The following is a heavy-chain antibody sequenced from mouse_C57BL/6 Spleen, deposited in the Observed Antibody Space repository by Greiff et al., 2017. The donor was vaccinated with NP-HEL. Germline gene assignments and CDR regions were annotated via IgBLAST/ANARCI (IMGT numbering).Heavy chain of an antibody. CDR2: ISSGGSYT. J-gene: IGHJ4*01. V-gene: IGHV5-6*02. CDR1: GFTFSSYG. D-gene: IGHD2-5*01. CDR3: ARHESNYGDYAMDY. Sequence: EVKVEESGGDLVKPGGSLKLSCAASGFTFSSYGMSWVRQTPDKRLEWVATISSGGSYTYYPDSGKGRVTISRDNAKNTLYLQMSSLKSEDTAMYYCARHESNYGDYAMDYWGQGTSVTVSS.